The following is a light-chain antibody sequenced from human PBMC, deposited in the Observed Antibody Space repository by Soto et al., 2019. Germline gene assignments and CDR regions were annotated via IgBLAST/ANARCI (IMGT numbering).Light chain of an antibody. J-gene: IGKJ1*01. CDR3: LQHNSYPIT. Sequence: DIQMTQSPSSMASSLGDRVTITFRAGQGISNSLAWFQQKRGRVPKRLIYGASTLQSGVPSRFSGSGSGTEFTLTISSLQPEDFATYYCLQHNSYPITFGHGTKVDIK. V-gene: IGKV1-17*03. CDR1: QGISNS. CDR2: GAS.